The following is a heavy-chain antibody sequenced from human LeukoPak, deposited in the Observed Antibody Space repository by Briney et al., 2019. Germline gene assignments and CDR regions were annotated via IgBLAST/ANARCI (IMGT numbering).Heavy chain of an antibody. CDR2: IRYDGSNK. V-gene: IGHV3-30*02. D-gene: IGHD4-17*01. Sequence: GGSLRLSCAASGFTFSSSAMSWVRQAPGKGLEWVAFIRYDGSNKYYADSVKGRFTISRDNSKNTLYLQMNSLRAEDTAVYYCAKEGAHGDYAGAFDIWGQGTMVTVSS. J-gene: IGHJ3*02. CDR1: GFTFSSSA. CDR3: AKEGAHGDYAGAFDI.